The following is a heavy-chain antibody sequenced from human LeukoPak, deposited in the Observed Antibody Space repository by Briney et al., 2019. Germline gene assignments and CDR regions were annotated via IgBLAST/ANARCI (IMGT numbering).Heavy chain of an antibody. D-gene: IGHD6-6*01. CDR1: GGSITTGGYS. J-gene: IGHJ5*02. CDR2: FYHSGNT. Sequence: SETLSLTCEVSGGSITTGGYSWSWIRQPPGKGLEWLGSFYHSGNTYYNPSLESRVSMSVDASKHQLSLKLTSVTAADTAVYYCARTRTSPAIWFDPWGQGTLVTVSS. CDR3: ARTRTSPAIWFDP. V-gene: IGHV4-30-2*01.